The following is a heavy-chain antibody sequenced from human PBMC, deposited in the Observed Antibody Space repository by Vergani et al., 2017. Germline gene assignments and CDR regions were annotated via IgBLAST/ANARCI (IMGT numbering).Heavy chain of an antibody. V-gene: IGHV3-30*02. D-gene: IGHD1-26*01. CDR3: AKVLRVGALYYYYGMDV. J-gene: IGHJ6*02. CDR1: GFTFSSYG. CDR2: IRYDGSNK. Sequence: QVQLVESGGGVVQPGGSLRLSCAASGFTFSSYGMHWVRQAPGKGLEWVAFIRYDGSNKYYADSVKGRFTISRDNSKNTLYLQMNSLRAEDTAVYYCAKVLRVGALYYYYGMDVWGQGTTVTVSS.